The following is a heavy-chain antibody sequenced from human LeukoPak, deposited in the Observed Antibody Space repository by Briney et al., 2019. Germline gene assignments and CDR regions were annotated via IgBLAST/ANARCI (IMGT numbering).Heavy chain of an antibody. CDR3: VKEESAITMLRGYYGMDV. V-gene: IGHV3-64D*06. CDR2: ISSNGGST. D-gene: IGHD3-10*01. J-gene: IGHJ6*04. CDR1: GFTFSSYA. Sequence: GGLRLSCSGTGFTFSSYAMHRVRQAPGKGLEYVSAISSNGGSTYYADSVKGRFTISRDNSKNTLYLQMSSLRAGDAAVYYCVKEESAITMLRGYYGMDVWGKGTTVTVSS.